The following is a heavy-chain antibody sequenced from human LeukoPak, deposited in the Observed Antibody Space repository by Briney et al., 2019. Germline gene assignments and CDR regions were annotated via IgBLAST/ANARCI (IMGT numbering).Heavy chain of an antibody. J-gene: IGHJ1*01. V-gene: IGHV4-39*01. D-gene: IGHD6-13*01. CDR1: GGSISSSSYY. CDR2: IYYSGST. CDR3: ASRGHSSWYFSASIEYFQH. Sequence: SETLSLTCTVSGGSISSSSYYWGWIRQPPGKGLEWIGSIYYSGSTYYNPSLESRVTISVDTSRNQFSLKLSSVTAADTAVYYCASRGHSSWYFSASIEYFQHWGQGTLVTVSS.